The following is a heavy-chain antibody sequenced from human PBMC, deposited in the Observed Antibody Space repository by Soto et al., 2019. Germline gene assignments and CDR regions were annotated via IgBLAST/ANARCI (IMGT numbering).Heavy chain of an antibody. V-gene: IGHV4-4*07. CDR2: RYNSGST. D-gene: IGHD3-10*01. J-gene: IGHJ3*02. CDR1: GGSISYYY. CDR3: ARDRITMANDAFDI. Sequence: SETLSLTCTVSGGSISYYYWSWIRKTAGKGLEWLGRRYNSGSTKYNPSLKSRVSMSVDTSKNQFSLNLTSVTAADTAFYYCARDRITMANDAFDIWGQGTMVTVSS.